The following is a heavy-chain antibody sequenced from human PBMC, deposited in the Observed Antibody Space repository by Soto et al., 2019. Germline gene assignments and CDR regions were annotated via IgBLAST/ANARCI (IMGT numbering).Heavy chain of an antibody. V-gene: IGHV4-31*03. J-gene: IGHJ3*02. CDR3: ARAGYCSSTSCYFTGSVGAFDI. CDR2: IYYSGST. D-gene: IGHD2-2*01. CDR1: GGSISSGGYY. Sequence: PSETLSLTCTVSGGSISSGGYYWSWIRQHPGKGLEWIGYIYYSGSTYYNPSLKSRVTISVDTSKNQFSLKLSSVTAADTAVYYCARAGYCSSTSCYFTGSVGAFDIWGQGTMVTVSS.